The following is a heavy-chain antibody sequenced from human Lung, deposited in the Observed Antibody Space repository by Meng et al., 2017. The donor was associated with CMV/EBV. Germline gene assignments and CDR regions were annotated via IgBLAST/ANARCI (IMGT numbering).Heavy chain of an antibody. Sequence: VQRPDWGPGLVNPSHTLSLTCTVSGGSISSGDYYWSWIRQPPGKGLEWIGYIYYTGSTYYNPSLKSRVIISVDTSKNQFSLKLNSVTAADTAVYYCARVGGCSGGGCYHRLFDYWGQGTLVTVSS. CDR2: IYYTGST. V-gene: IGHV4-30-4*01. J-gene: IGHJ4*02. CDR1: GGSISSGDYY. D-gene: IGHD2-15*01. CDR3: ARVGGCSGGGCYHRLFDY.